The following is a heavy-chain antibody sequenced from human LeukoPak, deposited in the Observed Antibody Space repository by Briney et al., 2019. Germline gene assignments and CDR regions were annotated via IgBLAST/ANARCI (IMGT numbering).Heavy chain of an antibody. V-gene: IGHV4-31*03. CDR3: ARASSGYYYWEGVDAFDI. CDR2: IYYSGST. CDR1: GGSISSGGYY. J-gene: IGHJ3*02. D-gene: IGHD3-22*01. Sequence: SETLSLTCTVSGGSISSGGYYWSWIRQHPGKGLEWIGYIYYSGSTYYNPSLKSRVTISVDTSKNQFSLKLSSVTAADTAVYYCARASSGYYYWEGVDAFDIWGQGTMVTVSS.